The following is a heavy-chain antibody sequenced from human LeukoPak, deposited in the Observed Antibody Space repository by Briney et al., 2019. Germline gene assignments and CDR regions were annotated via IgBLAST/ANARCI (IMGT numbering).Heavy chain of an antibody. D-gene: IGHD6-13*01. CDR3: AKAAAGPYFDY. V-gene: IGHV3-23*01. CDR2: ISGSGGRT. CDR1: GSTFSSYA. Sequence: GGFLSLSCASSGSTFSSYAMSGGRQAAGKGVEWASAISGSGGRTYYADSVKGRFTISRDNSKNTLYLQMNSLRAEDTAVYYCAKAAAGPYFDYWGQGTLVTVSS. J-gene: IGHJ4*02.